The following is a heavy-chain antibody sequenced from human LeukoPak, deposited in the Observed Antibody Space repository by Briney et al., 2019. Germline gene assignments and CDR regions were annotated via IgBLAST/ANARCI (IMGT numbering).Heavy chain of an antibody. Sequence: GGSLRLSCAASGFTFSSYAMSWVRQAPGRGLEWVSAISGSGGSTYYADSVKGRFTISRDNSKNTLYLQMNSLRAEDTAVYYCAKYGSGSHLVDYWGQGTRVTVSS. V-gene: IGHV3-23*01. J-gene: IGHJ4*02. CDR1: GFTFSSYA. CDR3: AKYGSGSHLVDY. CDR2: ISGSGGST. D-gene: IGHD3-10*01.